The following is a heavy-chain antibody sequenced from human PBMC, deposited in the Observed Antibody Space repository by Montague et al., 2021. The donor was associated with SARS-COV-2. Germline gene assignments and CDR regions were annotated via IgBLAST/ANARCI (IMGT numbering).Heavy chain of an antibody. CDR1: GGSINDHY. J-gene: IGHJ2*01. V-gene: IGHV4-4*09. CDR3: ARRGDYDSAGYHWHLDL. CDR2: ISSNGKT. D-gene: IGHD3-22*01. Sequence: SETLSLTCTVSGGSINDHYRSWIRQSPGKGLEWIGYISSNGKTNYNPSLKSRVTLSADASRNEFSLKLASVTAADTAVYFCARRGDYDSAGYHWHLDLWGRGILVTVSS.